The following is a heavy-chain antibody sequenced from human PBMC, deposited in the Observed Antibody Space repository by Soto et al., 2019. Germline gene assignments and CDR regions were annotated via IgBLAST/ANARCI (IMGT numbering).Heavy chain of an antibody. J-gene: IGHJ4*01. CDR2: IWYDGSNK. CDR3: ARDRFITMVRGVISPSDY. V-gene: IGHV3-33*01. Sequence: QVQLVESGGGVVQPGRSLRLSCAASGFTFSSDGMHWVRQAPGKGLEWVAGIWYDGSNKYYADSVKGRFTISRANSKNTLYRQMNSLRAEDTAVYYCARDRFITMVRGVISPSDYWVQGTLVTVS. CDR1: GFTFSSDG. D-gene: IGHD3-10*01.